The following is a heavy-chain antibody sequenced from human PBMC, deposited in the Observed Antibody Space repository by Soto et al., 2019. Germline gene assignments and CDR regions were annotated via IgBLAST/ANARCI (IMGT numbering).Heavy chain of an antibody. V-gene: IGHV4-59*01. J-gene: IGHJ4*02. D-gene: IGHD2-21*01. Sequence: QVQLQESGPGLVKPSETLSLTCTVSGGSISSYYWSWIRQPPGKGLEWIGYVYYRGNTDYNPSLKSRVTMSVDTSKNQFSLKLTSVTAADTAVYYCARDSYNFDNWGQGTLVTVSS. CDR3: ARDSYNFDN. CDR2: VYYRGNT. CDR1: GGSISSYY.